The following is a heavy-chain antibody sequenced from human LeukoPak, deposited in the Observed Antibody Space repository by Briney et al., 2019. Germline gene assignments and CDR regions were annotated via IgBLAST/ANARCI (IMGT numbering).Heavy chain of an antibody. CDR1: GGSFSGYY. V-gene: IGHV4-34*01. J-gene: IGHJ4*02. CDR3: ASRYDYYFDY. D-gene: IGHD1-20*01. CDR2: VNHSGSI. Sequence: NPSETLSLTCAVYGGSFSGYYWSWIRQPPGKGLEWIGKVNHSGSINYNPSLKSRVTISVDTSKNQFSLKLNSVTAADTAVYYCASRYDYYFDYWGQGTLVTVSS.